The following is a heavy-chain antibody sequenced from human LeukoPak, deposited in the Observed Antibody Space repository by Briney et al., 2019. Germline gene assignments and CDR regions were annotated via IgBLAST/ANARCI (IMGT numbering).Heavy chain of an antibody. J-gene: IGHJ4*02. CDR2: TSYDGNNK. D-gene: IGHD3-22*01. CDR3: AKGGLHYHDSNPIDY. V-gene: IGHV3-30*18. CDR1: GFTFSNYG. Sequence: GGSLRLSCAASGFTFSNYGMHWVRQAPGKGLEWVAATSYDGNNKNYADSVKGRFTISRDNSKNTLYLQMNSLRAEDTAVYYCAKGGLHYHDSNPIDYWGQGTLVTVSS.